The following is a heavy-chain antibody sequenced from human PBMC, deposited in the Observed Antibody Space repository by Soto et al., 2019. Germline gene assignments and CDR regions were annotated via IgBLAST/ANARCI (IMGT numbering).Heavy chain of an antibody. CDR3: ARGVGASGWHYSYYGMDV. Sequence: PSETLSLTCAVYGGSFSGYYWSWIRQPPGKGLEWIGEINHSGSTNYNPSLKSRVTISVDTSKNQFSLKLSSVTAADTAVYYCARGVGASGWHYSYYGMDVWGQGXTVTVYS. CDR1: GGSFSGYY. CDR2: INHSGST. D-gene: IGHD6-25*01. J-gene: IGHJ6*02. V-gene: IGHV4-34*01.